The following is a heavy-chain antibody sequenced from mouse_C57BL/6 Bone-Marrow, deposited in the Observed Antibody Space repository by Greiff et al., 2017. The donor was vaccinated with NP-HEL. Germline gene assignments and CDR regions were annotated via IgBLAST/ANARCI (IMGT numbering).Heavy chain of an antibody. J-gene: IGHJ3*01. CDR2: IHPNSGST. D-gene: IGHD2-3*01. V-gene: IGHV1-64*01. Sequence: QVQLQQPGAELVKPGASVKLSCKASGYTFTSYWMHWVKQRPGQGLEWIGMIHPNSGSTNYNEKFKSKATLTVDKSSSTAYMQLSSLTSEDSAVCYCARRSDGYFFAYWGQGTLVTVSA. CDR3: ARRSDGYFFAY. CDR1: GYTFTSYW.